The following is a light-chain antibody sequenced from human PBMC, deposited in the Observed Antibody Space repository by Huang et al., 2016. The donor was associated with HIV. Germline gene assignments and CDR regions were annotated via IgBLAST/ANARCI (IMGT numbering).Light chain of an antibody. V-gene: IGKV1-33*01. J-gene: IGKJ2*01. CDR1: QDIRNY. CDR2: GAS. Sequence: IQMTQSPASLSANVGDRVTISCQASQDIRNYLNWYQQKPGKAPTLLIYGASNLQTGVPSRFSGYGSGTDFTITISSLQSEDVATYYCQQYDNLYTFGQGTRLDIK. CDR3: QQYDNLYT.